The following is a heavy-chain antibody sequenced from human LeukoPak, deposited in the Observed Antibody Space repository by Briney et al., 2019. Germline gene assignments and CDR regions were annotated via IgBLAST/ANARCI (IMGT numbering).Heavy chain of an antibody. Sequence: SETLSLTCAVYGGSFSGYYWSWIRQPPGKGLEWIGEINHSGSTNYNPSLKNRVTISVDTSKNQFSLKLSSVTAADTAVYYCARGRGIAAADPAFDYWGQGTLVTVSS. CDR1: GGSFSGYY. D-gene: IGHD6-13*01. CDR3: ARGRGIAAADPAFDY. J-gene: IGHJ4*02. CDR2: INHSGST. V-gene: IGHV4-34*01.